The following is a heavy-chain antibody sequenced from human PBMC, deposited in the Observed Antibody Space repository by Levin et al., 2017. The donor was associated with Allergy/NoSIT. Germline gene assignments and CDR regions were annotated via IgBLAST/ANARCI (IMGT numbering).Heavy chain of an antibody. Sequence: GGSLRLSCAASGFTFSSYGMHWVRQAPGKGLEWVAVIWYDGSNKYYADSVKGRFTISRDNSKNTLYLQMNSLRAEDTAVYYCARGDTAMVTGYIDYWGQGTLVTVSS. CDR1: GFTFSSYG. D-gene: IGHD5-18*01. J-gene: IGHJ4*02. CDR3: ARGDTAMVTGYIDY. CDR2: IWYDGSNK. V-gene: IGHV3-33*01.